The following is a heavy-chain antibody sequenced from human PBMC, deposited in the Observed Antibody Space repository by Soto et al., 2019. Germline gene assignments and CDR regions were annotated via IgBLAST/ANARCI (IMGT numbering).Heavy chain of an antibody. D-gene: IGHD5-18*01. CDR2: INPNSGGT. CDR1: GXTFTGYY. Sequence: ASVKVSCKASGXTFTGYYMHWGRQAPGQGLEWMGWINPNSGGTNYAQKFQGWVTMTRDTSISTAYMELSRLRSDDTAVYYCARGIQLYPSPSHLYYYYGMDVWGQGTTVTSP. CDR3: ARGIQLYPSPSHLYYYYGMDV. V-gene: IGHV1-2*04. J-gene: IGHJ6*02.